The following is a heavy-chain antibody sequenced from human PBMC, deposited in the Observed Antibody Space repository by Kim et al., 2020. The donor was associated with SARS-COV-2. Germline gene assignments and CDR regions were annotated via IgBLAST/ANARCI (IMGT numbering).Heavy chain of an antibody. J-gene: IGHJ5*02. Sequence: SETLSLTCTVSGGSISSSSYYWGWIRQPPGKGLEWIGSIYYSGSTYYNPSLKSRVTISVDTSKNQFSLKLSSVTAADTAVYYCARLGGEDIVVVKLFDPWGQGTLVTVSS. CDR2: IYYSGST. V-gene: IGHV4-39*01. CDR3: ARLGGEDIVVVKLFDP. D-gene: IGHD2-15*01. CDR1: GGSISSSSYY.